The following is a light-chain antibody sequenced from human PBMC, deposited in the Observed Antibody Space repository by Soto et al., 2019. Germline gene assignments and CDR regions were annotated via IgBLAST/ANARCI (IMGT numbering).Light chain of an antibody. V-gene: IGKV1-5*03. J-gene: IGKJ1*01. CDR2: KAS. CDR1: QSSGSW. Sequence: DIQMTQSPTTLSASVGDRVTITCRASQSSGSWLAWYQQKPGKDPKLLIYKASTLESGVPSRFGRSGSWPEFILTISSLQPDDFSSYYLQQYCSYSPWTFGQGTKVEIK. CDR3: QQYCSYSPWT.